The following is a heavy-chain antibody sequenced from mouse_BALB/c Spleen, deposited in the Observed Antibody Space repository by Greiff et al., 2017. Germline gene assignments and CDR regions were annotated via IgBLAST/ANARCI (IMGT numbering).Heavy chain of an antibody. J-gene: IGHJ4*01. CDR3: ARGGLLGAMDY. D-gene: IGHD2-3*01. V-gene: IGHV5-6-5*01. CDR1: GFTFSSYA. CDR2: ISSGGST. Sequence: EVQLVESGGGLVKPGGSLKLSCAASGFTFSSYAMSWVRQTPEKRLEWVASISSGGSTYYPDSVKGRFTISRDNARNILYLQMSSLRSEDTAMYYCARGGLLGAMDYWGQGTSVTVSS.